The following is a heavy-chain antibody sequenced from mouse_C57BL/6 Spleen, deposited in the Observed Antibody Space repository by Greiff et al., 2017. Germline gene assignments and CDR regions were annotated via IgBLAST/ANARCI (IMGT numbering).Heavy chain of an antibody. Sequence: VQLQQSGAELVKPGASVKLSCKASGYTFTSYWMHWVKQRPGQGLEWIGMIHPNSGSTNYNEKFKSKATLTVDKSSSTAYMQLSSLTSEDSAVFYCARALINTIVATPFDYWGQGTTLTVSS. CDR3: ARALINTIVATPFDY. CDR1: GYTFTSYW. CDR2: IHPNSGST. D-gene: IGHD1-1*01. V-gene: IGHV1-64*01. J-gene: IGHJ2*01.